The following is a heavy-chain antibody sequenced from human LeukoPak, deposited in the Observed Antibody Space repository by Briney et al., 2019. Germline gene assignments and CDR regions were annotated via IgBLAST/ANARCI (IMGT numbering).Heavy chain of an antibody. J-gene: IGHJ4*02. CDR2: IKPDGSDK. Sequence: AGGSLRLSCVASGFTFSSYWMSWVRQAPGQGVEWVANIKPDGSDKYYVDSVKGRFTISRDDAKNSVYLQMNSLRVEDTAVYYCARDGIDYWGQGTLVTVSS. CDR1: GFTFSSYW. V-gene: IGHV3-7*05. CDR3: ARDGIDY.